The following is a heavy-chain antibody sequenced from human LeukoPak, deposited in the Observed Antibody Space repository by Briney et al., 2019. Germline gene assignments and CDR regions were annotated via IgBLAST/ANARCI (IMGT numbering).Heavy chain of an antibody. D-gene: IGHD1-26*01. CDR1: GFTFGDYA. Sequence: QTGGSLRLSCTTSGFTFGDYAMNWVRQAPGKGLVWVSRINSDGSSTSYADSVKGRFTISRDNAKNTLYLQMNSLRAEDTAVYYCARVGGATRDAFDIWGQGTMVTVSS. V-gene: IGHV3-74*01. J-gene: IGHJ3*02. CDR3: ARVGGATRDAFDI. CDR2: INSDGSST.